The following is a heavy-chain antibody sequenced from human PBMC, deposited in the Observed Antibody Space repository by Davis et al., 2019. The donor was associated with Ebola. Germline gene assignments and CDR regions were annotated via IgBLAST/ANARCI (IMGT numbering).Heavy chain of an antibody. J-gene: IGHJ4*02. D-gene: IGHD3-10*01. CDR2: ISSSSSYI. Sequence: GESLKISCAASGFTFSSYSMNWVRQAPGKGLEWVSSISSSSSYIYYADSVKGRFTISRDNAKNLLYLQMNSLRAEDTAVYYCARETTMVRGVIITAHYFDYWGQGTLVTVSS. CDR1: GFTFSSYS. V-gene: IGHV3-21*01. CDR3: ARETTMVRGVIITAHYFDY.